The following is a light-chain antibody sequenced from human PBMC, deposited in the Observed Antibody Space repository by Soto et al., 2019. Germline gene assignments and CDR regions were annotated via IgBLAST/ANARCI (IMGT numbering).Light chain of an antibody. V-gene: IGLV2-8*01. Sequence: QSALTQPPSASGSPGQSVTIPCTGTSSDVGNYNYVSWYQQHPGKAPKVMIYEVNKRPSGVPDRFSGSKSGNTASLTVSGLQAEDEAEYYCSSYAGGNNLVFGGGTKVTVL. J-gene: IGLJ2*01. CDR3: SSYAGGNNLV. CDR2: EVN. CDR1: SSDVGNYNY.